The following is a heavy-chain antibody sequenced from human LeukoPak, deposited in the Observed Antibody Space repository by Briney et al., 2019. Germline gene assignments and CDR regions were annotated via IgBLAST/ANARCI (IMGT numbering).Heavy chain of an antibody. CDR2: IVHSGTT. V-gene: IGHV4-31*03. CDR1: GGSINSGHYY. J-gene: IGHJ4*02. D-gene: IGHD3-9*01. Sequence: TLSLTCTVSGGSINSGHYYWGWIRQVPGNGLEWIGYIVHSGTTHYNPSLKSRLSISVDTSKNQFSLKLSPVTASDAAVYYCARTSGYYYVDSWGQGTLVTVSS. CDR3: ARTSGYYYVDS.